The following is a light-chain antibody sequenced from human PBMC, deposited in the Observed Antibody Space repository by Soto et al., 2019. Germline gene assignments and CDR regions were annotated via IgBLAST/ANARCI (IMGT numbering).Light chain of an antibody. V-gene: IGLV2-11*01. Sequence: QSVLTQPRSVSGSPGQSVTISCTGTSSDVGGYNYVSWYQQHPGKAPKLMIYDVSKRPSWVPDRFSGSKSGNTASLTISGLQAEDEADYYCCSYAGSYTVLFGGGTKLTVL. J-gene: IGLJ2*01. CDR2: DVS. CDR1: SSDVGGYNY. CDR3: CSYAGSYTVL.